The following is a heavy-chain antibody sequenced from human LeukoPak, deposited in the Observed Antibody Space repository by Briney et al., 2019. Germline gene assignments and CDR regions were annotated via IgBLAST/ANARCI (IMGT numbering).Heavy chain of an antibody. CDR2: IYYSGST. CDR3: ARALGPELWDYYGMDV. V-gene: IGHV4-59*01. D-gene: IGHD1-1*01. Sequence: PSETLSLTCTVSGGSISSYYWSWIRQPPGKGLEWIGYIYYSGSTNYNPSLKSRVTISVDTSKNQFSLKLSSVTAADTAVYYCARALGPELWDYYGMDVWGQGTTVTVSS. J-gene: IGHJ6*02. CDR1: GGSISSYY.